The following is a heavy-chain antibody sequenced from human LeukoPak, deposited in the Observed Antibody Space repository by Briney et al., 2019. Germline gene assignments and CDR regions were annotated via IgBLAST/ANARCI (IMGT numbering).Heavy chain of an antibody. D-gene: IGHD2-2*01. CDR2: INAVGSAT. Sequence: GGSLRLSWAASGFTFSSHWMHWVRQAPGEGLGWVSHINAVGSATYYAASVKGRFTISRDNAKNTLYLQMHSLTAEDMGVYYCVRGALRDCSYTSCTRGNWFDPWGQGTLVTVSS. J-gene: IGHJ5*02. CDR1: GFTFSSHW. V-gene: IGHV3-74*01. CDR3: VRGALRDCSYTSCTRGNWFDP.